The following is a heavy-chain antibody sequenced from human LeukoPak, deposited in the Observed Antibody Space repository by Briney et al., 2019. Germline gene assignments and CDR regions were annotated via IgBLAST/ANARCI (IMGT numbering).Heavy chain of an antibody. Sequence: GGSLRLSCAASGFNFNNPWMSWVRQAPGKGLEWVSDISGTGANTYYADSVKGRFTISRDNSKNTLYLQMNSLRGEDTAVYSCAKRYGLGSSPFDYWGQGTLVTVSS. J-gene: IGHJ4*02. V-gene: IGHV3-23*01. CDR3: AKRYGLGSSPFDY. CDR2: ISGTGANT. D-gene: IGHD3-10*01. CDR1: GFNFNNPW.